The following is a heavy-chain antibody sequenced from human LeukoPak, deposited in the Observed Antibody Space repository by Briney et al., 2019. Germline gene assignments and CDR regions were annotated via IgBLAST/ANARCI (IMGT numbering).Heavy chain of an antibody. V-gene: IGHV4-38-2*01. D-gene: IGHD4-17*01. J-gene: IGHJ6*03. CDR2: IYHSGST. CDR1: GYSISSGYY. CDR3: ARIIRSTTEYYYYMDV. Sequence: PSETLSLTCAVSGYSISSGYYWGWIRQPPGKGLEWIGSIYHSGSTYYNPSLKSRVTISVDTSKNQFSLKLSSVTAADTAVYYCARIIRSTTEYYYYMDVWGKGTTVTVSS.